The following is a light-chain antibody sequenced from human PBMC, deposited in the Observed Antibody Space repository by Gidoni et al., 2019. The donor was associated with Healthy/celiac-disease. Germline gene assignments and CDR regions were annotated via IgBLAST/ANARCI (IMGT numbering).Light chain of an antibody. CDR1: QRLLHSTGYNH. CDR3: MQALQTPCS. J-gene: IGKJ2*04. CDR2: SGS. V-gene: IGKV2-28*01. Sequence: DIDMAQSPLTLPVTPGEPASISCRSSQRLLHSTGYNHLDWYLQRPGQSPQLLIYSGSNRASGVPDRFSGSGSGTDFTLKISRVEAEDFGVYYCMQALQTPCSFXQXTKLEIK.